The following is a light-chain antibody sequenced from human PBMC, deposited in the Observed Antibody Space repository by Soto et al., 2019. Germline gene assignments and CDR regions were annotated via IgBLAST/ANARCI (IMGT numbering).Light chain of an antibody. V-gene: IGLV1-40*01. J-gene: IGLJ2*01. CDR3: QSYDSILDGVI. Sequence: QSVLTQPPSVSGAPGQTVTMSCTGSSSNFGAGYDVHWYQQLPGTAPKLLIYGSTNRPSGVPARCSGSKSDTSASLAITGLQAEDEADYYCQSYDSILDGVIFGGGTKLTVL. CDR1: SSNFGAGYD. CDR2: GST.